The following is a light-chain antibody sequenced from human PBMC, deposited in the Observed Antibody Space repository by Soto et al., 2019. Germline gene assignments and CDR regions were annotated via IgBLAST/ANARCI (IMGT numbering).Light chain of an antibody. Sequence: DIQMTQSPSTLSASVGDRVTITCRASQTISSWLAWYQQKPGKAPKLLIYKASTLKSGVPSRFSGSGSGTEFTLTISRLEPEDFAVYYCQQYSASPRTFGQGTKVDIK. CDR1: QTISSW. CDR2: KAS. J-gene: IGKJ1*01. V-gene: IGKV1-5*03. CDR3: QQYSASPRT.